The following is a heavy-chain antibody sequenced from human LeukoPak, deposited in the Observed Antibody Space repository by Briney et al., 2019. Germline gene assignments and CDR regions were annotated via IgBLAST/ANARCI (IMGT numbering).Heavy chain of an antibody. CDR1: GFTFSSYW. CDR3: ARVTSRAGDY. Sequence: GGSLRLSCAASGFTFSSYWMIWVRQVPGKGLEWVANIKPDGSEKSYVDSVKGRFTISRDNAENSLYLQMNSPRAEDTAIYYCARVTSRAGDYWGQGTLVTVSS. CDR2: IKPDGSEK. D-gene: IGHD3-10*01. J-gene: IGHJ4*02. V-gene: IGHV3-7*05.